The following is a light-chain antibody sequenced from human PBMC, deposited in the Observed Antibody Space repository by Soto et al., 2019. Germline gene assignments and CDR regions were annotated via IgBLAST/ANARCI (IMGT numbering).Light chain of an antibody. V-gene: IGKV1-5*03. CDR3: QQYNSSLCT. Sequence: EIQMTQSPATLSSSVGDRVTLTCRASQSISSCLAWYQQKPGQAPKLLIYKASTIDSGVPSRFSGSGSGTEFTLTISRLQPDDFSTYYRQQYNSSLCTFGEGTKLEIK. CDR2: KAS. CDR1: QSISSC. J-gene: IGKJ2*02.